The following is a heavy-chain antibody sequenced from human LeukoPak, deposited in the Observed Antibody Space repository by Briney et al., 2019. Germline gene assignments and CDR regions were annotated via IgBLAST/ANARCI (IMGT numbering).Heavy chain of an antibody. Sequence: ASVKVSCKASGYTFTSYDINWVRQATGQGLEWMGWMNPNSGNTGYAQKFQGRVTMTRNTSISTAYMELSSLRSEDTAVYYCARVPSLAAAGTGRNWFDPWGQGTLVTVSS. CDR1: GYTFTSYD. CDR2: MNPNSGNT. CDR3: ARVPSLAAAGTGRNWFDP. J-gene: IGHJ5*02. D-gene: IGHD6-13*01. V-gene: IGHV1-8*01.